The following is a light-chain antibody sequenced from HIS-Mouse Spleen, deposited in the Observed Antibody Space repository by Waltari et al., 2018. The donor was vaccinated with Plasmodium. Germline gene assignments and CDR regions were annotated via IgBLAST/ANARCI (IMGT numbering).Light chain of an antibody. J-gene: IGLJ3*02. CDR3: NTTDSSGNHRV. Sequence: SYELTQPPSVSVSPGQTARIPRSGDALQKKYAYWYQQKSCQAPVLCIYEDRKRPSGSRERFSGASSGTTATLTISGAQGEDEADYYCNTTDSSGNHRVFGGGTKLSVL. CDR1: ALQKKY. V-gene: IGLV3-10*01. CDR2: EDR.